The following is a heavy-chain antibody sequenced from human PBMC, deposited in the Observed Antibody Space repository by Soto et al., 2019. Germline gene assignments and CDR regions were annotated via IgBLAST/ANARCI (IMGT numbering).Heavy chain of an antibody. CDR1: GFTFSSYG. CDR2: ISYDGSNK. Sequence: QVQLVESGGGVVQPGRSLRLSCAASGFTFSSYGMHWVRQAPGKGLEWVAVISYDGSNKYYADSVKGRFTISRDNSKNTLYLKMNSLRAEDTAVYYCAKDLIAVAGPFDYWGQGTLVTVSS. V-gene: IGHV3-30*18. J-gene: IGHJ4*02. D-gene: IGHD6-19*01. CDR3: AKDLIAVAGPFDY.